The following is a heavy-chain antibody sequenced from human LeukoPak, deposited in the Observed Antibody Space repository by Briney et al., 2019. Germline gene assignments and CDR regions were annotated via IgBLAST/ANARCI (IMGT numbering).Heavy chain of an antibody. J-gene: IGHJ4*02. CDR3: ARGPWGSGYGFDY. Sequence: SETLSLTCTVSGGSISSYYWSWIRQPPGKGLEWIGYIYYSGSTNYNPSLKSRVTISVDTSKNQFSLKLSSVTAADTAVYYCARGPWGSGYGFDYWGQGTLVTVSS. V-gene: IGHV4-59*01. CDR2: IYYSGST. D-gene: IGHD6-25*01. CDR1: GGSISSYY.